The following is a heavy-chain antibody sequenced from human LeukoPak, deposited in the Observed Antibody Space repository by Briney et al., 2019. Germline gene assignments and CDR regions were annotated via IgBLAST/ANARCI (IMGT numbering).Heavy chain of an antibody. CDR3: ARWEYSSSSYRLDP. D-gene: IGHD6-6*01. V-gene: IGHV1-69*02. J-gene: IGHJ5*02. CDR2: IIPILGIA. CDR1: GGTFSSYT. Sequence: SVKVSXKASGGTFSSYTISWVRQAPGQGLEWIGRIIPILGIANYAQKFQGRVTITADKSTSTAYMELSSLRSEDTAVYYCARWEYSSSSYRLDPWGQGTLVTVSS.